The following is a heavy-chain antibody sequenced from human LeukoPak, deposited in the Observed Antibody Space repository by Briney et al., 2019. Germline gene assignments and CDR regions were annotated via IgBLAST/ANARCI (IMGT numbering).Heavy chain of an antibody. V-gene: IGHV4-38-2*01. CDR1: VYSFRTGYF. D-gene: IGHD1-26*01. CDR3: ARHYSGSFYPPYFDY. CDR2: IYHNGST. J-gene: IGHJ4*02. Sequence: PSGTLSPTCAVSVYSFRTGYFSGWVRQPPGEGLGWVGSIYHNGSTYYNPSLKSRVTISVDTSKSKFPLKVGSVTAADTAVYYCARHYSGSFYPPYFDYWGQGTLVTVSS.